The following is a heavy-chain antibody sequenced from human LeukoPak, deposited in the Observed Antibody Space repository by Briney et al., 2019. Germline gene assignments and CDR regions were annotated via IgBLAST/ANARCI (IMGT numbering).Heavy chain of an antibody. Sequence: GGSLRLSCAASGFTFSSYSMNWVRQAPGKGLEWVSSISSSSSYIYYADSVKGRFTISRDNAKNSLYLQMNSLRAEDTAVYYCAKEREAVAGQGSLDYWGQGTLVTVSS. CDR3: AKEREAVAGQGSLDY. D-gene: IGHD6-19*01. CDR1: GFTFSSYS. J-gene: IGHJ4*02. V-gene: IGHV3-21*01. CDR2: ISSSSSYI.